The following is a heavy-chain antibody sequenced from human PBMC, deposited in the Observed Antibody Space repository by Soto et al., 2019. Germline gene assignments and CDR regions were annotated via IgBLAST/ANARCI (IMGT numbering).Heavy chain of an antibody. CDR1: AYTFTSYD. D-gene: IGHD7-27*01. CDR2: MNPNNGNT. Sequence: GASVKVSCKAAAYTFTSYDINWVRQATGQDFAWMGWMNPNNGNTAYAQKFQGRVTMTRDTSKSTAFMELSSLTSEDTAVYYCARGPRNWGVDYWGQGTLVTVSS. CDR3: ARGPRNWGVDY. J-gene: IGHJ4*02. V-gene: IGHV1-8*01.